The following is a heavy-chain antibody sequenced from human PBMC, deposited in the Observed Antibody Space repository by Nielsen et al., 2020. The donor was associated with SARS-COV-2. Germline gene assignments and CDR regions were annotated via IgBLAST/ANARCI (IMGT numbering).Heavy chain of an antibody. CDR2: INSDGSST. CDR1: GFTFSSYW. Sequence: GESLKISCAASGFTFSSYWMHWVRQAPGKGLVWVSRINSDGSSTSYADSVKGRFTISRDNAKNTLYLQMNSLRAEDTAVYYCARDDSYYGSGSYRRRGYFDLWGRGTLVTVSS. J-gene: IGHJ2*01. V-gene: IGHV3-74*01. CDR3: ARDDSYYGSGSYRRRGYFDL. D-gene: IGHD3-10*01.